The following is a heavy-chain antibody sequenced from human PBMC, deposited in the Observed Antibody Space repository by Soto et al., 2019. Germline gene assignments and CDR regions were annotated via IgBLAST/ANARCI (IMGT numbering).Heavy chain of an antibody. Sequence: QVQLQESGPGLVKPSETLSLTCTVSGGSISSYYWSWIRQPPGKGLEWIGYIYYSGSTNYNPSLKSRVTISVDTPKTQFPLKLSSVTAADTAVYYCARVVYNWNYVDYWGQGTLVPVSS. CDR3: ARVVYNWNYVDY. CDR1: GGSISSYY. D-gene: IGHD1-1*01. CDR2: IYYSGST. J-gene: IGHJ4*02. V-gene: IGHV4-59*01.